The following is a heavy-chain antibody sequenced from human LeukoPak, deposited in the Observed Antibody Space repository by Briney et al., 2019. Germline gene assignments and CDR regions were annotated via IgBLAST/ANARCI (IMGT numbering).Heavy chain of an antibody. CDR3: AVFGSSSLTHFDY. CDR1: GFTFTSSA. J-gene: IGHJ4*02. D-gene: IGHD6-6*01. V-gene: IGHV1-58*02. Sequence: SVKVSCKASGFTFTSSAMQWVRQARGQRLEWIGWIVVGSGNTNYAQKFQERVTITRDMSTSTAYMELSSLRSEDTAVYYCAVFGSSSLTHFDYWGQGTLVTVSS. CDR2: IVVGSGNT.